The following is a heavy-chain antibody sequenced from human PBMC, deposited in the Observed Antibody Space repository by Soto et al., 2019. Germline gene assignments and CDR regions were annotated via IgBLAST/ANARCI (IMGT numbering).Heavy chain of an antibody. CDR3: AKGPLGY. CDR2: ISYDGSNK. Sequence: GGSLRLSCAASGFTFSSYGMHWVRQAPGKGLEWVAVISYDGSNKYYADSVKGRFTISRDNSKSTLYLQMNSLRAEDTAVYYCAKGPLGYWGQGTLVTVSS. CDR1: GFTFSSYG. J-gene: IGHJ4*02. V-gene: IGHV3-30*18.